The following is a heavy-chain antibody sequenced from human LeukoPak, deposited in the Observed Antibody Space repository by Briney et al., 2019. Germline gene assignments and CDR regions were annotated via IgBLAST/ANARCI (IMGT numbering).Heavy chain of an antibody. CDR3: TRALRTRLTIFGVVGYYFDY. CDR1: GFTFGDYA. Sequence: PGGSLRLSCTASGFTFGDYAMSWFRQAPGKGLEWVGFIRSKAYGGTTEYAASVKGRFTISRDDSKSIAYLQMNSLKTEDTAVYYCTRALRTRLTIFGVVGYYFDYWGQGALVTVSS. D-gene: IGHD3-3*01. V-gene: IGHV3-49*03. CDR2: IRSKAYGGTT. J-gene: IGHJ4*02.